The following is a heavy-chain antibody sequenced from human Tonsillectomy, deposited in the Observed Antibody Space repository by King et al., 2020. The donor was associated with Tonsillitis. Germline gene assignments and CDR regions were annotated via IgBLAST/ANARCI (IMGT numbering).Heavy chain of an antibody. CDR1: GFTFRNYD. V-gene: IGHV3-21*01. CDR3: TKDKGADYYDSGRGAFDI. D-gene: IGHD3-22*01. J-gene: IGHJ3*02. CDR2: ITANSKYI. Sequence: VQLVESGGGLVKPGGSLRLSCAASGFTFRNYDMAWVRQGPGKGLEWVSSITANSKYIYYAASGKGRFTISRDNARTSLYLDMDILSAEDTAVYYCTKDKGADYYDSGRGAFDIWGQGTTVTVSS.